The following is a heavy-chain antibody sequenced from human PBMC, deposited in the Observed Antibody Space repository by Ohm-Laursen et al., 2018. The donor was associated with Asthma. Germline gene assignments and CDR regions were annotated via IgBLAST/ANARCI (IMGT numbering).Heavy chain of an antibody. D-gene: IGHD3-3*01. CDR3: ARDVMEWYLPAFDF. V-gene: IGHV3-30-3*01. Sequence: SLRLSCSASGSTFRSYAMHWVRQAPGKGLEWVAVGGSYYDGGLKYYADSVNGRFTVSRDDSKNTLYLQMNSLRPDDTAVYYCARDVMEWYLPAFDFWGRGTLVTVSS. CDR1: GSTFRSYA. CDR2: GGSYYDGGLK. J-gene: IGHJ4*02.